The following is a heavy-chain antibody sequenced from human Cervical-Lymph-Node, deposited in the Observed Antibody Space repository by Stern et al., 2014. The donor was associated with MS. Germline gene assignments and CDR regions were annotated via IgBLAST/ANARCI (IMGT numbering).Heavy chain of an antibody. Sequence: EVQLVESGAEVKKPGESLKISCKGSGYSFTSYWIGWVRQMPGKGLEWMGIIYPGDSDPRYSPSFQGQVTISADKAISTAYLQWSSLKASDTAMYYCARHSGSRDGYNFESDAFDIWGQGTMVTVSS. CDR3: ARHSGSRDGYNFESDAFDI. V-gene: IGHV5-51*01. D-gene: IGHD5-24*01. CDR2: IYPGDSDP. CDR1: GYSFTSYW. J-gene: IGHJ3*02.